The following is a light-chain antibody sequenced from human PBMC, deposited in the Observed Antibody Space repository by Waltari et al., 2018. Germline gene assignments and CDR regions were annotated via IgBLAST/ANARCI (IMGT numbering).Light chain of an antibody. Sequence: SYELTQPSSVSVSPGQTARITCSGDVLAKKYARWFQQKPGQAPVLLDYKDTERPSGIPERFSGSSSVATVTLTISGAQVEDEADYYCYSAADSNLRVFGGGTKLTVL. CDR1: VLAKKY. CDR3: YSAADSNLRV. J-gene: IGLJ3*02. V-gene: IGLV3-27*01. CDR2: KDT.